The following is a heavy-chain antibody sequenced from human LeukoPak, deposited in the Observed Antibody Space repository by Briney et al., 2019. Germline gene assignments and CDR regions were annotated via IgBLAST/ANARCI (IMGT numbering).Heavy chain of an antibody. D-gene: IGHD2-15*01. J-gene: IGHJ4*02. CDR2: IYRAGDT. V-gene: IGHV3-13*01. CDR1: GFTLSTYD. Sequence: GGSLRLSCAASGFTLSTYDMHWVRQPTGEGLEWVSIIYRAGDTYYPGSVKGRFTISRDNSKNTLYLLMNSLIPEDTAVYYCAREVVSSPSYFDSWGQGTLVTVSS. CDR3: AREVVSSPSYFDS.